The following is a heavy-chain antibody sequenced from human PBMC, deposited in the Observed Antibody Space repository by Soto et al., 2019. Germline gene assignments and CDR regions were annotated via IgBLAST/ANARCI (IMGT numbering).Heavy chain of an antibody. CDR3: GSRRVTTFNAFDI. CDR1: GGSVSSSNYY. V-gene: IGHV4-39*01. CDR2: IYYSEDI. Sequence: QLQLQESGPGLVKPSETLSLTCTVSGGSVSSSNYYWGWIRQPPGKGLEWIGSIYYSEDIYYNPSLKSQVPIALDTSNNQFSLKLRSVTAADTDVYDCGSRRVTTFNAFDIWGQGTMVTVSS. D-gene: IGHD3-22*01. J-gene: IGHJ3*02.